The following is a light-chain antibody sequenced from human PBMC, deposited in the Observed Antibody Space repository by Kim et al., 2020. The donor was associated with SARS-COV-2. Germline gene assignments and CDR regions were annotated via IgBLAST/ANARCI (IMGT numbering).Light chain of an antibody. CDR3: QAWDSGTVV. V-gene: IGLV3-1*01. J-gene: IGLJ2*01. Sequence: SYELTQPPSVSVSPGQTVTLTCSGDKLGEKYSCWYQQKSGQSPILLIYQDFKRPSWIPERFSGSNFGNTATLTISGTQTVDEADYYCQAWDSGTVVFGGGTKLTVL. CDR2: QDF. CDR1: KLGEKY.